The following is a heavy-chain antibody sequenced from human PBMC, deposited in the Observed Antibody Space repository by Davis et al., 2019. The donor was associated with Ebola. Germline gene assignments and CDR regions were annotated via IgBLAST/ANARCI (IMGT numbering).Heavy chain of an antibody. V-gene: IGHV1-46*01. Sequence: AASVKVSCKASGYTFTSYYMHWVRQAPGQGLEWMGIINPSGGTTSHAQKFQGRVTMTRDTSTSTVYMELSSLRSDDTAVYYCARNRAGGGWLTSSYFDYWGQGTLVTVSS. CDR1: GYTFTSYY. CDR2: INPSGGTT. CDR3: ARNRAGGGWLTSSYFDY. J-gene: IGHJ4*02. D-gene: IGHD3-9*01.